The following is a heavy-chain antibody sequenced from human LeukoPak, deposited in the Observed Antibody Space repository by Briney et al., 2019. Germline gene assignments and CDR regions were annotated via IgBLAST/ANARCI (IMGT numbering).Heavy chain of an antibody. D-gene: IGHD2-2*01. Sequence: PSETVSLTCTVSGGSISSGGFYWRWIRQPLGKVLEWIGYIYHSGSSYYNTSLKSRVTISVDRSKNQFSLKLSSVTAADTAVYYCAREPIPSRYCSSTSCYYGTFDIWGQGTMVTVSS. J-gene: IGHJ3*02. CDR1: GGSISSGGFY. V-gene: IGHV4-30-2*01. CDR2: IYHSGSS. CDR3: AREPIPSRYCSSTSCYYGTFDI.